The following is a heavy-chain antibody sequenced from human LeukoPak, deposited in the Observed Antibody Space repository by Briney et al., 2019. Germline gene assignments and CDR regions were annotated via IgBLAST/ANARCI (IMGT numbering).Heavy chain of an antibody. J-gene: IGHJ4*02. CDR3: AKGRYFDWLPIYY. CDR2: ISGSGGST. D-gene: IGHD3-9*01. CDR1: GFTFSSYG. V-gene: IGHV3-23*01. Sequence: QSGGSLRLSCAASGFTFSSYGMSSVRQAPGKGLEWVSAISGSGGSTYYADSVKGRFTISRDNSKNTLYLQMNSLRAEDTAVYYCAKGRYFDWLPIYYWGQGTLVTVSS.